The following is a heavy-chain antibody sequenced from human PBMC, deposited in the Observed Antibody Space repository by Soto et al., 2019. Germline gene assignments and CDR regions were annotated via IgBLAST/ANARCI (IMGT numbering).Heavy chain of an antibody. Sequence: SVEVSCKASGGSFGSYTISWVRQAPGQGLEWMGRIIPILGIANYAQKFQGRVTITADKSTSTAYMELSSLRSEDTAVYYCARGDYYGSRSYHNYYYYGMDVWGQGTMVTGPS. J-gene: IGHJ6*02. V-gene: IGHV1-69*02. CDR3: ARGDYYGSRSYHNYYYYGMDV. CDR1: GGSFGSYT. D-gene: IGHD3-10*01. CDR2: IIPILGIA.